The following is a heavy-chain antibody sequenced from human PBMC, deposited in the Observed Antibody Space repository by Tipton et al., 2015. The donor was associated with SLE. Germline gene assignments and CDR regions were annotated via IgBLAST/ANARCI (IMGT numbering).Heavy chain of an antibody. J-gene: IGHJ6*02. Sequence: TLSLTCAVYGGSFSDYSWSWIRQPPGKGLEWIGEINHSGSINYNPSLKSRVTISVDTSKIQFSLKLSSVTAADTAVYYCARGRLLEWLSTYYYYYGMDVWGHGTTVTVSS. CDR3: ARGRLLEWLSTYYYYYGMDV. CDR2: INHSGSI. D-gene: IGHD3-3*01. V-gene: IGHV4-34*01. CDR1: GGSFSDYS.